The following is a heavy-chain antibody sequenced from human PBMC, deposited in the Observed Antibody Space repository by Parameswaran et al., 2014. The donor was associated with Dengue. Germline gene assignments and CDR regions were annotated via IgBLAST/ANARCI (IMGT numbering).Heavy chain of an antibody. CDR3: ARDLSYYDSSGFGYFDY. J-gene: IGHJ4*02. CDR2: IIPILGIA. V-gene: IGHV1-69*04. D-gene: IGHD3-22*01. Sequence: WVRQAPGQGLEWMGRIIPILGIANYAQKFQGRVTITADKSTSTAYMELSSLRSEDTAVYYCARDLSYYDSSGFGYFDYWGQGTLVTVSS.